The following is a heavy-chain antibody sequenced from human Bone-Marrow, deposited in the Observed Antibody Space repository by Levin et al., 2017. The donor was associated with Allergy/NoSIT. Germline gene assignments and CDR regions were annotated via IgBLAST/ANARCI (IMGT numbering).Heavy chain of an antibody. CDR2: INPSGGST. CDR3: ARDRISCYGYYDFWSGRKHNKDYYYYGMDV. J-gene: IGHJ6*02. V-gene: IGHV1-46*01. Sequence: GASVKVSCKASGYTFTSYYMHWVRQAPGQGLEWMGIINPSGGSTSYAQKFQGRVTMTRDTSTSTVYMELSSLRSEDTAVYYCARDRISCYGYYDFWSGRKHNKDYYYYGMDVWGQGTTVTVSS. D-gene: IGHD3-3*01. CDR1: GYTFTSYY.